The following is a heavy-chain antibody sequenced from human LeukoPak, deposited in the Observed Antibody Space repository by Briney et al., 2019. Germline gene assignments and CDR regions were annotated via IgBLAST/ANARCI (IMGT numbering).Heavy chain of an antibody. CDR3: ARNRHTGSYYSGFDI. CDR1: GYSISSGYY. CDR2: IYHGGST. V-gene: IGHV4-38-2*02. Sequence: SETLSLTCTVSGYSISSGYYWGWIRQPPGKGLDWIGSIYHGGSTYYNPSLKSRVTISVHTSKNLFSLNLSSVTAADTAVYYCARNRHTGSYYSGFDIWGQGTMVTVSS. J-gene: IGHJ3*02. D-gene: IGHD1-26*01.